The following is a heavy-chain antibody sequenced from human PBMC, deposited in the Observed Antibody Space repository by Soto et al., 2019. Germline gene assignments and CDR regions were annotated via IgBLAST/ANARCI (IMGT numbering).Heavy chain of an antibody. CDR2: INPSGGST. D-gene: IGHD3-22*01. Sequence: ASVKVSCKASGYTFTSYYMHWVRQAPGQGLEWMGIINPSGGSTSYAQKFQGRVTMTRDTSTSTVYMELSSLRSEDTAVYYCAISYYYDSSGYPDAFDIWGQGTMVTVSS. J-gene: IGHJ3*02. CDR3: AISYYYDSSGYPDAFDI. CDR1: GYTFTSYY. V-gene: IGHV1-46*01.